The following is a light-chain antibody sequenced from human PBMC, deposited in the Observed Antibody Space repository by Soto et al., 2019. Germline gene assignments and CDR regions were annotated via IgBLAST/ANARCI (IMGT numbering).Light chain of an antibody. V-gene: IGKV1-5*01. CDR1: QSISTW. CDR2: DAY. J-gene: IGKJ1*01. CDR3: QQYSTYWT. Sequence: QLTQSSSSLSASVGDRVTITCRASQSISTWLAWYQQKPGKAPKLLIYDAYSLESGVPSRFSGSGSGTEFTLTISSLQPDDFATYYCQQYSTYWTFGQGTKVDNK.